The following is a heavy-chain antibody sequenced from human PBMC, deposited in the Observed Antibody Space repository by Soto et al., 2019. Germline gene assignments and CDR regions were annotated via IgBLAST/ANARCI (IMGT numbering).Heavy chain of an antibody. V-gene: IGHV1-3*01. CDR1: GYTFTSYA. Sequence: QVQLVQSGAEVKKPGASVKVSCKASGYTFTSYAIHWVRQAPGQRLEWMGWINAGNGNTKYSQKFQDRVTITRDASASTAYMELSSLRSEDTAVYYCARDLGGWPDYWGQGTLVTVSS. J-gene: IGHJ4*02. D-gene: IGHD6-19*01. CDR3: ARDLGGWPDY. CDR2: INAGNGNT.